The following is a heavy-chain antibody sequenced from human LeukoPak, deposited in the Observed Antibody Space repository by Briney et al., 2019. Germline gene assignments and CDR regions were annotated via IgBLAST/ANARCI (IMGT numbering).Heavy chain of an antibody. CDR3: AKDPLSEFGELFWCLGAFDI. D-gene: IGHD3-10*01. V-gene: IGHV3-30*02. CDR2: IRYDGSNK. J-gene: IGHJ3*02. Sequence: PGGSLRLSCAASGFTFSSYGMHWVRQAPGKGLEWVAFIRYDGSNKYYADSVKGRFTISRDNSKNTLYLQMNSLRAEDTAVYYCAKDPLSEFGELFWCLGAFDIWGQGTMVTVSS. CDR1: GFTFSSYG.